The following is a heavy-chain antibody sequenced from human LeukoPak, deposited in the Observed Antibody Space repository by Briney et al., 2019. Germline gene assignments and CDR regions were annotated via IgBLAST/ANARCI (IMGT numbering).Heavy chain of an antibody. V-gene: IGHV4-34*01. CDR3: ARGYGSGSYYGY. CDR1: GGSFSGYY. Sequence: SETLSLTCTLYGGSFSGYYWSWIRQPPGKGLEWIGEINHSGSTNYNPSLKSRVTISVDTSKNQFSLKLNSVTAADTAVYYCARGYGSGSYYGYWGQGTLVTVSS. CDR2: INHSGST. J-gene: IGHJ4*02. D-gene: IGHD3-10*01.